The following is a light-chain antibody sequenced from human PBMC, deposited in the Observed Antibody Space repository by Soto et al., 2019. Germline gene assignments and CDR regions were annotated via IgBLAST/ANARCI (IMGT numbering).Light chain of an antibody. J-gene: IGLJ3*02. CDR2: EVT. CDR1: SSDVGGYNY. Sequence: SVLTQPPSASGSPGQSVTISCTGTSSDVGGYNYVSWYQQYPGRAPKLMIYEVTKRPSGVPDRFSGSKSGNTASLTVSGLQAEDVADYYCSSYAASNNFYFVFGGGTKLTVL. CDR3: SSYAASNNFYFV. V-gene: IGLV2-8*01.